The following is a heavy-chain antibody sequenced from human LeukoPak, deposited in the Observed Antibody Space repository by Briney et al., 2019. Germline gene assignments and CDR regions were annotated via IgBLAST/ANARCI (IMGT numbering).Heavy chain of an antibody. CDR1: GFTFSSYS. J-gene: IGHJ4*02. V-gene: IGHV3-21*01. CDR2: ISSSSSYI. CDR3: ARGQPTTIVGATDFDY. Sequence: GGSLRLSCAASGFTFSSYSMNWVRQAPRKGLEWVSSISSSSSYIYYADSVKGRFTISRDNAKNSLYLQMNSLRAEDTAVSYCARGQPTTIVGATDFDYWGQGTLVTVSS. D-gene: IGHD1-26*01.